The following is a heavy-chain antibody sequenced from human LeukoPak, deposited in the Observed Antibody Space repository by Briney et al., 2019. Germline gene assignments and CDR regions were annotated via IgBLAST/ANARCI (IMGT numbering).Heavy chain of an antibody. Sequence: PGGSLRLSCVASGFSFSYGMHWVRQAPGKGLEWLAFIHYDESNEYYADSVKGRFTISRDNSKNTLYLQMNSLRAEDTAVYYCAKVGGGKQQLVRDYWGQGTLVTVSS. CDR3: AKVGGGKQQLVRDY. CDR2: IHYDESNE. V-gene: IGHV3-30*02. CDR1: GFSFSYG. J-gene: IGHJ4*02. D-gene: IGHD6-13*01.